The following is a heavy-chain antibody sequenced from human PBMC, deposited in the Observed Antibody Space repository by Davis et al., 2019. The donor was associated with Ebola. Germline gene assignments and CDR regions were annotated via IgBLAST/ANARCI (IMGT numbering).Heavy chain of an antibody. D-gene: IGHD3-22*01. CDR1: ASSFSGSY. CDR2: INHSGST. V-gene: IGHV4-34*01. Sequence: GSLRLSCAVYASSFSGSYWSWIRQPPGKGLEWIGEINHSGSTNYNPSLKSRVTISVDTSKNQFSLKLSSVTAADTAVYYCARSAAQYYYDGSNYHSTAGTDFDYWGQGTLVTVYS. CDR3: ARSAAQYYYDGSNYHSTAGTDFDY. J-gene: IGHJ4*02.